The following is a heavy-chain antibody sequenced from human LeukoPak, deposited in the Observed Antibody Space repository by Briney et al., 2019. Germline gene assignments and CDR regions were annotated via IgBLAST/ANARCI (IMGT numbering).Heavy chain of an antibody. J-gene: IGHJ6*03. CDR2: MNPNSGNT. D-gene: IGHD2-2*02. CDR1: GYTFTSYD. V-gene: IGHV1-8*01. CDR3: ARGRRCGTSCYKRCVPTDYYYYYMDV. Sequence: GASVKVSCKASGYTFTSYDINWVRQATGQGLEWMGWMNPNSGNTGYAQKFQGRVTMTRNTSISTAYMELSSLRSEDTAVYYCARGRRCGTSCYKRCVPTDYYYYYMDVWGKGTTVTVSS.